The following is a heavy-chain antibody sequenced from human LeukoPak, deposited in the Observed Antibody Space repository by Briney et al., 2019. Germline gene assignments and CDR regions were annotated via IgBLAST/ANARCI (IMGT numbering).Heavy chain of an antibody. Sequence: PGKSLTLSCAASGFTLRSHGMHWVRQAPGKGLEWVAVISYDESNKHYADSVKGRFTISRDTSRNTLYLQMDSLRAEDTALYYCAKDSSTGWYYFDYWGQGTEVTVSS. D-gene: IGHD2-2*01. CDR1: GFTLRSHG. J-gene: IGHJ4*02. V-gene: IGHV3-30*18. CDR3: AKDSSTGWYYFDY. CDR2: ISYDESNK.